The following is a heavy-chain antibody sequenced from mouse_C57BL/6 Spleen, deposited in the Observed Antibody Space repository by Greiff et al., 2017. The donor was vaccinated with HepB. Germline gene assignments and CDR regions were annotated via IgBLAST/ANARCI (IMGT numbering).Heavy chain of an antibody. CDR3: ARIITTVGFDY. V-gene: IGHV1-19*01. Sequence: VQLQQSGPVLVKPGASVKMSCKASGYTFTDYYMNWVKQSHGKSLEWIGVINPYNGGTSYNQKFKGKATLTVDKSSSTAYMELNSLTSEDSAVYYCARIITTVGFDYWGQGTTLTVSS. D-gene: IGHD1-1*01. CDR1: GYTFTDYY. CDR2: INPYNGGT. J-gene: IGHJ2*01.